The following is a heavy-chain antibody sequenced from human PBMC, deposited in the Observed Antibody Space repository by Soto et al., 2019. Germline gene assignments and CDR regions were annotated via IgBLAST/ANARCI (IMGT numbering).Heavy chain of an antibody. D-gene: IGHD6-19*01. CDR2: ISYDGSNK. CDR1: EFTFSSYG. CDR3: AKEPGALADAYGMDV. Sequence: QVQRVESGGGVVQPGRSLRLSCAASEFTFSSYGMHWVRQAPGKGLERVALISYDGSNKYYADSVKGRFTISRDNSKNTLSLQMDSLRAEDTAVYYCAKEPGALADAYGMDVWGQGTTVTVSS. J-gene: IGHJ6*02. V-gene: IGHV3-30*18.